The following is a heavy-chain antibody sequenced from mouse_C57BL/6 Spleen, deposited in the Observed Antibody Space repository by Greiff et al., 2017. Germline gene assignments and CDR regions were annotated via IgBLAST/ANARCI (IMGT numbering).Heavy chain of an antibody. CDR1: GFTFSDYY. J-gene: IGHJ2*01. Sequence: EVQLVESEGGLVQPGSSMKLSCTASGFTFSDYYMAWVRQVPEKGLEWVANINYDGSSTYYLDSLKSRFIISRDNAKNILYLQMSSLKSEDTATYYCARELFLDYWGQGTTLTVSS. V-gene: IGHV5-16*01. CDR2: INYDGSST. CDR3: ARELFLDY.